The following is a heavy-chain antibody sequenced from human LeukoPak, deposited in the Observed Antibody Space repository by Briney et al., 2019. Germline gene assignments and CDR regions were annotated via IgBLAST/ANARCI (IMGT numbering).Heavy chain of an antibody. CDR3: ARHVGARDFDY. CDR2: IYYSGST. CDR1: GGSISSSSYY. V-gene: IGHV4-39*01. J-gene: IGHJ4*02. D-gene: IGHD1-26*01. Sequence: PSETLSLTCTVSGGSISSSSYYWGWIRQPPGKGLEWIGSIYYSGSTYYNPSLKSRVTISVDTSKNQFSLKLSSVTAADTAVYYCARHVGARDFDYWGQGTLVTVSS.